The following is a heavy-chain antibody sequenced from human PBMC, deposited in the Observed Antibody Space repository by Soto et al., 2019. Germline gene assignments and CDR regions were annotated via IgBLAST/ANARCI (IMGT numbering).Heavy chain of an antibody. J-gene: IGHJ4*02. CDR1: GGTFSSYP. Sequence: QVQLEQSGAEVKKPGSSVKVSCKASGGTFSSYPISWMRQAPGPGPEWMGEIMPILGAANCAQKFQDRVTITADESTTVVYLELRNLRSEDTAVYYCARDADLDYWGQGTLVTVSS. CDR3: ARDADLDY. V-gene: IGHV1-69*01. CDR2: IMPILGAA.